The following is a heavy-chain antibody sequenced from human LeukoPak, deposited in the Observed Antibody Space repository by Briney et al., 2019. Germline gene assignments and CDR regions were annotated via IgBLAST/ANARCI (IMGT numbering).Heavy chain of an antibody. J-gene: IGHJ6*03. V-gene: IGHV1-8*01. Sequence: ASVKLSCTASGYTFTTYDINWVRQATGQGLEWMGWMNPNSGNTGYAQKFQGRVTMTRNTSISTAYMELSSLTSEDTAVYYCASHRSVSQAESVDYYMDVWGKGTTVTVSS. CDR3: ASHRSVSQAESVDYYMDV. CDR1: GYTFTTYD. D-gene: IGHD2-21*01. CDR2: MNPNSGNT.